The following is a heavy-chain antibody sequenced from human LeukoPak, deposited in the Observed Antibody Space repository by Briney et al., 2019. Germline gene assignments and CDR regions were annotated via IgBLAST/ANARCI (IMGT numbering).Heavy chain of an antibody. CDR2: IWSDGSNK. Sequence: AGRSLRLSCAASGFTFSSYGMHWVRQAPGKGLEWVAVIWSDGSNKYYADSVKGRFTISRDNSKNTLYLQMNSLRAEDTAVYYCATDGGGKPFDYWGQGTLVTVSS. V-gene: IGHV3-33*01. D-gene: IGHD4-23*01. CDR3: ATDGGGKPFDY. J-gene: IGHJ4*02. CDR1: GFTFSSYG.